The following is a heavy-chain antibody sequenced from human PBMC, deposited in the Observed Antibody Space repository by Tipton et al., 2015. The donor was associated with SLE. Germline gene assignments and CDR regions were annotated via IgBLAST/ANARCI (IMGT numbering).Heavy chain of an antibody. CDR1: GGSISSSNW. D-gene: IGHD3-16*02. V-gene: IGHV4-4*02. CDR2: INHSGST. CDR3: ARDTSYRLDY. Sequence: TLSLTCAVSGGSISSSNWWSWVRQPPGKGLEWIGEINHSGSTNYNPSLKSRVTISVDTSKNQFSLKLSSVTAADTAVYYCARDTSYRLDYWGQGTLVTVSS. J-gene: IGHJ4*02.